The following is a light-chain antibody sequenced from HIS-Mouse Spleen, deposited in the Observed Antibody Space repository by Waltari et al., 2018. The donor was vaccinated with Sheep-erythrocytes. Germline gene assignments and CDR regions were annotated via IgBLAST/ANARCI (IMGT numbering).Light chain of an antibody. CDR3: CSYAGSSTPWV. CDR2: EGS. CDR1: SSDVVSYNL. Sequence: QSALTQPASVSGSPGQSITISCTGTSSDVVSYNLVSWYQQHPGKAPNTILYEGSKRPSGVSNRFSGSKSGNTASLTISGLQAEDEADYYCCSYAGSSTPWVFGGGTKLTVL. J-gene: IGLJ3*02. V-gene: IGLV2-23*01.